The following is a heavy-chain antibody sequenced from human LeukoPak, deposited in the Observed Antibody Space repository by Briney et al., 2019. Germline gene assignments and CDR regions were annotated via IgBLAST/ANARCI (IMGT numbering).Heavy chain of an antibody. Sequence: GGSLRLSCAASGFTFSSYSMNWVRQAPGKGLEWVAFIRYDGSNKYYADSVKGRFTISRDNSKNTLYLQMNSLRAEDTAVYYCAKDLREYSGYDFWFYFDYWGQGTLVTVSS. CDR1: GFTFSSYS. J-gene: IGHJ4*02. CDR3: AKDLREYSGYDFWFYFDY. CDR2: IRYDGSNK. V-gene: IGHV3-30*02. D-gene: IGHD5-12*01.